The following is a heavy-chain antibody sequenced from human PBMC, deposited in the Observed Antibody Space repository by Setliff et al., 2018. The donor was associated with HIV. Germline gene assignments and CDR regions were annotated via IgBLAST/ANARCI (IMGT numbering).Heavy chain of an antibody. CDR3: ARVRVGASDAFDI. V-gene: IGHV5-51*01. J-gene: IGHJ3*02. CDR2: IYPRDSKI. Sequence: ESLKISCKGSGYSFTSYWIGWVRQMPGKGLEWMGIIYPRDSKIRYSPSFQGQVTISVDKSISTAYLQWSSLKASDTAMYYCARVRVGASDAFDIWGPGTMVTVSS. CDR1: GYSFTSYW. D-gene: IGHD1-26*01.